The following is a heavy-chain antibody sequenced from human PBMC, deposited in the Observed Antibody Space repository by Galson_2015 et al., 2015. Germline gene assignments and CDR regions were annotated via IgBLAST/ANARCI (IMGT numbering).Heavy chain of an antibody. CDR2: IYYNGDT. CDR3: ARGGDAFDI. J-gene: IGHJ3*02. Sequence: TLSLTCTVSGGSISSYYWSWIRQPPGKGLEWIGYIYYNGDTNYNPSLKSRVTISEDTSKNQFSLILSSVTAADTAVYYCARGGDAFDIWGQGTMVTVSS. D-gene: IGHD3-16*01. V-gene: IGHV4-59*01. CDR1: GGSISSYY.